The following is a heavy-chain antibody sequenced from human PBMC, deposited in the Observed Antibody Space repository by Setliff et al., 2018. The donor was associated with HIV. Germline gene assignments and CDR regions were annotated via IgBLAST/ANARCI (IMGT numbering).Heavy chain of an antibody. Sequence: PSETLSLTCTVSSGSISTYYWTWIRQPPGKGLEYIGYIYYTGSTDYNPSLNGRVTISIDMSTSQFSLKLSFVTAADTAVYYCARAVWIQLWFGAFDIWGQGTMVTVS. CDR2: IYYTGST. CDR1: SGSISTYY. V-gene: IGHV4-59*12. D-gene: IGHD5-18*01. J-gene: IGHJ3*02. CDR3: ARAVWIQLWFGAFDI.